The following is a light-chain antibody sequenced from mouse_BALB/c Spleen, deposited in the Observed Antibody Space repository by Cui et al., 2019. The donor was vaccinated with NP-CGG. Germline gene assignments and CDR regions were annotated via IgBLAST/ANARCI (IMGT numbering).Light chain of an antibody. J-gene: IGLJ1*01. CDR1: TGAVTTSNY. V-gene: IGLV1*01. Sequence: QPVVTQQSAPTTSPGETVTLTSRSSTGAVTTSNYANWVQEKPDHLFTGLIGGTNNRAPGVPARFSGSLIGDKAALTITGAQTEDEAIYFCALWYSNHWVFGGGTKLTVL. CDR2: GTN. CDR3: ALWYSNHWV.